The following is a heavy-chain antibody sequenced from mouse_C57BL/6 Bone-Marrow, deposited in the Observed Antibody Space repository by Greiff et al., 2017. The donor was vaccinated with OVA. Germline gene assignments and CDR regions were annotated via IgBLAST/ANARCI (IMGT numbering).Heavy chain of an antibody. Sequence: QVQLQQPGAELVQPGASVKLSCKASGYTFTGYWMPWVRQRPGQGLEWIGLIHPNRGSSTYNEKFTSKATLTVDKSSSTADRQLSSLTSEDSAVYDCARPFDYYGSDYSMDYWCQGTSVTVSS. D-gene: IGHD1-1*01. CDR1: GYTFTGYW. CDR2: IHPNRGSS. V-gene: IGHV1-64*01. CDR3: ARPFDYYGSDYSMDY. J-gene: IGHJ4*01.